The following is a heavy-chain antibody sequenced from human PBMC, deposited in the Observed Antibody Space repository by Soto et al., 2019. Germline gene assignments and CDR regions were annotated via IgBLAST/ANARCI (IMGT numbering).Heavy chain of an antibody. J-gene: IGHJ4*02. CDR2: INAGNGNT. D-gene: IGHD6-19*01. Sequence: ASVKVFCKASGYTFTSYSIHLGRQAPGQRLEWMGWINAGNGNTKYSQKFQGRVTITRDTSASTAYMELSSLRSEDTAVYYCASAVAVAADFDYWGKGTLVAVSS. CDR1: GYTFTSYS. V-gene: IGHV1-3*01. CDR3: ASAVAVAADFDY.